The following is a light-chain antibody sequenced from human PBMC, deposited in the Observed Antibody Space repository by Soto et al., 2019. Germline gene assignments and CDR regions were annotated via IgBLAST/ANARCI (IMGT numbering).Light chain of an antibody. J-gene: IGLJ1*01. CDR2: DVS. CDR1: SSDVGGYNY. Sequence: SVLPQPASVYGSPGQSITISCTGTSSDVGGYNYVSWYQQHPGKAPKFIIYDVSNRPSGVSNRFSGSKSGNTASLTISGLQAEDEADYYCSSYTTSNTRQIVFGTGTKVTVL. CDR3: SSYTTSNTRQIV. V-gene: IGLV2-14*01.